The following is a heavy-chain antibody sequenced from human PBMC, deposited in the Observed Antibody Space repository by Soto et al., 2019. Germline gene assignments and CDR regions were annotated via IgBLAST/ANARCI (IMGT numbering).Heavy chain of an antibody. V-gene: IGHV1-18*01. CDR1: GYTFASYA. CDR2: ISAYNGNT. CDR3: ARDPPPPDY. J-gene: IGHJ4*02. Sequence: QVQLVQSGAEVKKPGASVKVSCKASGYTFASYAISWMRQAPGQGLEWMGWISAYNGNTNYAQKLQGRVTMTTDTSTRTAYMEVRSLRSDEPAVYYCARDPPPPDYWGQGTLVAVYS.